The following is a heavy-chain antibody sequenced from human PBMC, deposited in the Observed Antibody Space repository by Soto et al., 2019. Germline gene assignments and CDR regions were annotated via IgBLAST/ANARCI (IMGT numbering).Heavy chain of an antibody. Sequence: PGESLKISCQASGYRFTNYWIGWVRQMPGKGLEWMGIIYPGDSDTRYSPSFRGQVTISVDESVNTAYLQWSTLRASDTAMYYCGRVGPHDEILTGPLDVWGQGTTVTVSS. CDR3: GRVGPHDEILTGPLDV. CDR1: GYRFTNYW. V-gene: IGHV5-51*01. J-gene: IGHJ6*02. CDR2: IYPGDSDT. D-gene: IGHD3-9*01.